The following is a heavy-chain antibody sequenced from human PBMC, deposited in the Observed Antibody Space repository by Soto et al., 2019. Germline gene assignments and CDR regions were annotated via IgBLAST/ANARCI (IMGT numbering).Heavy chain of an antibody. D-gene: IGHD3-10*01. J-gene: IGHJ4*02. CDR3: ARDASYYGSGSYLSY. CDR1: GFTFSDYY. Sequence: GGSLRLSCAASGFTFSDYYMSWIRQAPGKGLEWVSYISSSSSYTNYADSVKGRFTISRDNAKNSLYLQMNSLRAEDTAVYYCARDASYYGSGSYLSYWGQGTLVTVSS. V-gene: IGHV3-11*06. CDR2: ISSSSSYT.